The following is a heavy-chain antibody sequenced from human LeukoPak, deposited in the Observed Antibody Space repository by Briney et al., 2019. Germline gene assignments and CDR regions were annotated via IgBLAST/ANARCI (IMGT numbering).Heavy chain of an antibody. Sequence: ASVTVSCKASGYTFTGYYMHWVRQAPGQGLEWMGWINPNSGGTNYAQKFQGRVTMTRDTSISTAYMELSRLRSDDTAVYYCARDTPVDDILTGLDWFDPWGQGTLVTVSS. CDR1: GYTFTGYY. V-gene: IGHV1-2*02. CDR3: ARDTPVDDILTGLDWFDP. D-gene: IGHD3-9*01. CDR2: INPNSGGT. J-gene: IGHJ5*02.